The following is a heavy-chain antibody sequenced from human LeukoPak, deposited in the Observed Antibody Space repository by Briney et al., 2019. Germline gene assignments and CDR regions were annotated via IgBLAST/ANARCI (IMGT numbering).Heavy chain of an antibody. CDR2: ISSNGGST. V-gene: IGHV3-64D*06. CDR3: VNLGY. Sequence: GGSLRLSCSASGFTFSSYAMHWVRQAPGKGLEYVLAISSNGGSTYYADSVKGRFTISRDNSKNTLYLQMSSLRAEDTAVYYCVNLGYWGQGTLVTVSS. J-gene: IGHJ4*02. CDR1: GFTFSSYA.